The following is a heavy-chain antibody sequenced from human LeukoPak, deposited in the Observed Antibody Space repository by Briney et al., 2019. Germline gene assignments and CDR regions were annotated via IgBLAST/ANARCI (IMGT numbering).Heavy chain of an antibody. D-gene: IGHD6-13*01. J-gene: IGHJ4*02. CDR1: GFTFSSYA. Sequence: GGSLRLSCAASGFTFSSYAMSWVRQAPGKGLEWVSAISGSGGSTYYADSVKGRFTISRDNSKNTLYLQMNSLRAEDTAVYYCARGPQSSSWPDIPRDYWGQGTLVTVSS. CDR3: ARGPQSSSWPDIPRDY. CDR2: ISGSGGST. V-gene: IGHV3-23*01.